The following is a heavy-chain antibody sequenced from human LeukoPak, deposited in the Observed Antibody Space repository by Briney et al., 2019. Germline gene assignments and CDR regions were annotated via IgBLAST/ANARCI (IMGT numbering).Heavy chain of an antibody. CDR1: GFTFSSYA. J-gene: IGHJ4*02. Sequence: GGSLRLSCAASGFTFSSYAMHWVRQAPGKGLEYVSAISSNGGSTYYANSVKGRFTISRDNSKNTLYLQMGSLRAEDMAVYYCASGYYVIFWGQGTLVTVSS. D-gene: IGHD3-9*01. CDR2: ISSNGGST. V-gene: IGHV3-64*01. CDR3: ASGYYVIF.